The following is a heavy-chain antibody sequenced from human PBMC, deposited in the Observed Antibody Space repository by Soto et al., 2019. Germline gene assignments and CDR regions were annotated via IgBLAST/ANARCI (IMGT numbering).Heavy chain of an antibody. CDR2: IYSGGST. CDR1: GFTVSSNY. Sequence: EVQLVETGGGLIQPGGSLRLSCAASGFTVSSNYMSWVRQAPGKGLEWVSVIYSGGSTYYADSVKGRFTISRDNSKNTLYLQMNSLRAEDTAVYHCARESAGYGGGYYYYYGMDVWGQGTTVTVSS. J-gene: IGHJ6*02. CDR3: ARESAGYGGGYYYYYGMDV. V-gene: IGHV3-53*02. D-gene: IGHD5-12*01.